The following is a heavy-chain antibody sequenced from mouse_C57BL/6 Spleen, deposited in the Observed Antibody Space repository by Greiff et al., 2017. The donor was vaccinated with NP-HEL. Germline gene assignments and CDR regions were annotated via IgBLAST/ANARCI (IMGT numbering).Heavy chain of an antibody. CDR1: GYTFTSYW. V-gene: IGHV1-69*01. CDR3: ARLGDY. Sequence: LQKPGAGRGRTGSSVRLSCKASGYTFTSYWMHWVKQRPGQGLEWIGEIDPSDSYTNYNQKFKGKSTLTVDKASSTAYMQLSSLTSEDSAVYYCARLGDYWGQGTSVTVSS. D-gene: IGHD4-1*01. CDR2: IDPSDSYT. J-gene: IGHJ4*01.